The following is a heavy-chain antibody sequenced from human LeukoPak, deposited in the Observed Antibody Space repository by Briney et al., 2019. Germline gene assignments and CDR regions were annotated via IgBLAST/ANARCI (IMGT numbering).Heavy chain of an antibody. J-gene: IGHJ4*02. CDR3: AREGSSYYDSSGYYDY. CDR2: IQNDGNSK. Sequence: GGSLRLSCAASGFSFSSFSMNWVRQAPGKGLEWVAFIQNDGNSKNYADSVKGRFTISRDTSKNTLYLQMNSLRAEDTAVYYCAREGSSYYDSSGYYDYWGQGTLVTVSS. CDR1: GFSFSSFS. V-gene: IGHV3-30*02. D-gene: IGHD3-22*01.